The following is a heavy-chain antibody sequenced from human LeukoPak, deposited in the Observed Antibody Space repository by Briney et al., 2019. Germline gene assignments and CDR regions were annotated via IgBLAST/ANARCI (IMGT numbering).Heavy chain of an antibody. CDR2: IYYSGST. V-gene: IGHV4-59*01. J-gene: IGHJ4*02. Sequence: PSETLSLTCTVSGGPISSYYWSWIRQPPGKGLEWIGYIYYSGSTNYNPSLKSRVTISVDTSKNQFSLKLSSVTAADTAVYYCARALEWELTIDYWGQGTLVTVSS. D-gene: IGHD1-26*01. CDR3: ARALEWELTIDY. CDR1: GGPISSYY.